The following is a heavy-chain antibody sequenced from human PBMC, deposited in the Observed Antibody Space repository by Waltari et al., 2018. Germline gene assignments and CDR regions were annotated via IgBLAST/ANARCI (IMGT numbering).Heavy chain of an antibody. V-gene: IGHV3-64D*08. CDR3: VKGGSRLGFDY. D-gene: IGHD6-19*01. J-gene: IGHJ4*02. CDR1: GFTFSSYA. CDR2: ISSNGGST. Sequence: EVQLVESGGGLVQPGGSLRLSCSASGFTFSSYAMHWVRQAPGKGLEDVSAISSNGGSTYYADSVKGRFTISRDNSKNTLYLQMSSLRAEDTAVYYCVKGGSRLGFDYWGQGTLVTVSS.